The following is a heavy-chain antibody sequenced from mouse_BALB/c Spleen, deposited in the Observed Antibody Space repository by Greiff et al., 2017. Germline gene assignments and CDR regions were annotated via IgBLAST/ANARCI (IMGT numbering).Heavy chain of an antibody. CDR1: GYTFTSYW. CDR3: ARCSNDNGSRDYAMDY. Sequence: QVQLQQPGAELVKPGASVKLSCKASGYTFTSYWMHWVKQRPGQGLEWIGEIDPSDSYTNYNQKFKGKATLTVDKSSSTAYMQLSSLTSEDSAVYYCARCSNDNGSRDYAMDYWGQGTSVTVSS. CDR2: IDPSDSYT. J-gene: IGHJ4*01. D-gene: IGHD1-1*01. V-gene: IGHV1-69*02.